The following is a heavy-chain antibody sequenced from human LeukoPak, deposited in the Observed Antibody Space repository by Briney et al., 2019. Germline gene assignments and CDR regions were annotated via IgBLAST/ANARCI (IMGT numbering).Heavy chain of an antibody. CDR3: ARTSHYVDIAATIPYGIYYFDY. J-gene: IGHJ4*02. CDR1: GGTFSSYG. D-gene: IGHD5-12*01. Sequence: GASVKVSCKASGGTFSSYGINWVRQATGQGLEWMGWMNPNSGNTGYAQKLQGRVTMTTDTSTSTAYMELRSLRSDDTAVYYCARTSHYVDIAATIPYGIYYFDYWGQGTLVTVSS. V-gene: IGHV1-8*02. CDR2: MNPNSGNT.